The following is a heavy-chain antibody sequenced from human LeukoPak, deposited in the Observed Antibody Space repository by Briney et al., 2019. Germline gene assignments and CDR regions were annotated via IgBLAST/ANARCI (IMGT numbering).Heavy chain of an antibody. Sequence: SETLSLTCTVSDDSINNYYWSWIRQPPGKGLEWIGYIFYSGSTDYNPSLKSRVTISRHTSKNQFSLKLRSVTAADTAVYYCARTGRYCSDTSCYYFDYWGQGILVTVSS. D-gene: IGHD2-15*01. J-gene: IGHJ4*02. CDR3: ARTGRYCSDTSCYYFDY. V-gene: IGHV4-59*01. CDR1: DDSINNYY. CDR2: IFYSGST.